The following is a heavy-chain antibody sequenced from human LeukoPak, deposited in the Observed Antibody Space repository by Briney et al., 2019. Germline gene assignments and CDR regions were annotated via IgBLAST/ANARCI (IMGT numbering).Heavy chain of an antibody. CDR3: ARDKVRGSAGNYYYMDV. D-gene: IGHD1-26*01. CDR1: GFTFSTYA. V-gene: IGHV3-30*04. J-gene: IGHJ6*03. CDR2: ISSDGSNK. Sequence: PGKSLRLSCAASGFTFSTYAMHWVRQAPGKGLEWVAVISSDGSNKYYADSVKGRFTISRDNSKNTLYLQMNSLRAEDTAVYYCARDKVRGSAGNYYYMDVWGKGTTVTVSS.